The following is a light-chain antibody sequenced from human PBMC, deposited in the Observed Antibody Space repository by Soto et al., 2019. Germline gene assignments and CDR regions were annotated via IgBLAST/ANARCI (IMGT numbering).Light chain of an antibody. CDR1: SSDVGYDNY. CDR2: EVS. CDR3: TSHTASSTWV. J-gene: IGLJ3*02. Sequence: QSVLTQPASVSGSPGQSITISCTGTSSDVGYDNYVSWFQQHPGKAPKLRIYEVSRRPSGVSNRFSGSKSANTASLTISGLQAEDEADYYCTSHTASSTWVFGGGTKLTVL. V-gene: IGLV2-14*01.